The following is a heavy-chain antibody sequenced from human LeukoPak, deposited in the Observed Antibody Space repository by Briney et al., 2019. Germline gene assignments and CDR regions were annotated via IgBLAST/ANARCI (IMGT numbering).Heavy chain of an antibody. CDR3: ARGPYYYDSSGSDAFDI. V-gene: IGHV4-34*01. CDR1: GGSFSGYY. CDR2: INRSGST. Sequence: PSETLSLTCAVYGGSFSGYYWSWIRQPPGKGLEWIGEINRSGSTNYNPSLKSRVTISVDTSKNQFSLKLSSVTAADTAVYYCARGPYYYDSSGSDAFDIWGQGTMVTVSS. D-gene: IGHD3-22*01. J-gene: IGHJ3*02.